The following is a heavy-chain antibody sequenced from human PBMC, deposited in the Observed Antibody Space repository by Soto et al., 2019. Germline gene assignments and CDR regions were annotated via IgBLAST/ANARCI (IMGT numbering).Heavy chain of an antibody. V-gene: IGHV1-18*01. CDR3: ARKWAAAGPVDY. CDR2: ISAYNGNT. Sequence: QVQLVQSGAEVKKPGASVKVSCKASGYTFTSYGISWVRQAPGQGLERMGWISAYNGNTNYAQKLQGRVTMTTDTDTSTAYLELRRLRSDDTAVSYCARKWAAAGPVDYWGQGTLVTVSS. D-gene: IGHD6-13*01. CDR1: GYTFTSYG. J-gene: IGHJ4*02.